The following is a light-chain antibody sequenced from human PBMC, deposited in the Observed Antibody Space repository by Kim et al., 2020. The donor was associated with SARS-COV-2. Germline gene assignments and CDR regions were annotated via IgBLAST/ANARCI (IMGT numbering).Light chain of an antibody. J-gene: IGKJ1*01. Sequence: IQMTQSPSTLSASVGDRVSITCRASQSISGWLAWYQQKPGKAPKLLIYHASTLEGGVPSRFSGSGSGTEFTLTINNLQPDDFATYYCQHLGTFGLGTKVDIK. V-gene: IGKV1-5*01. CDR1: QSISGW. CDR2: HAS. CDR3: QHLGT.